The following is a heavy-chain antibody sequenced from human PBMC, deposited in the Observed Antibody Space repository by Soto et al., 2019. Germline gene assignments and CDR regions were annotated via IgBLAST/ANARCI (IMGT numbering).Heavy chain of an antibody. CDR1: GFTFTSSG. J-gene: IGHJ4*02. D-gene: IGHD2-21*02. CDR3: AAVRTYYGGDCYVD. CDR2: IVVGSGNT. Sequence: SVKVSCKASGFTFTSSGVQWVRQARGQRLEWIGWIVVGSGNTNYAQKFQERVTITRDMSTSTVYMELSSLRSEDTAVYYCAAVRTYYGGDCYVDWGQGTLVTVSS. V-gene: IGHV1-58*01.